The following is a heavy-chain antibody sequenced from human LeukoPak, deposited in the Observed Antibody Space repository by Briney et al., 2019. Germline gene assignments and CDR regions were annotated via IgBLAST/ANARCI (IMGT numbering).Heavy chain of an antibody. D-gene: IGHD1-26*01. CDR2: INHSGST. J-gene: IGHJ5*02. V-gene: IGHV4-34*01. CDR1: GGSFSGYY. CDR3: ARLSRRGGSYSPAGGATFDP. Sequence: PSETLSLTCAVYGGSFSGYYWSWIRQPPGKGLEWIGEINHSGSTNYNPSLKSRVTISVDTSKNQFSLKLSSVTAADTAVYYCARLSRRGGSYSPAGGATFDPWGQGTLVTVSS.